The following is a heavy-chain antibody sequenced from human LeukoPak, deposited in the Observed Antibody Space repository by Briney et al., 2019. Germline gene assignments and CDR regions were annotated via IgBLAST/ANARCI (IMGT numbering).Heavy chain of an antibody. CDR1: GGSISSYY. CDR2: IYYSGST. J-gene: IGHJ4*02. Sequence: PSETLSLTCTVSGGSISSYYWSWIRQPPGKGLEWIGYIYYSGSTNYNPSLKSRVTISVDTSKNQFSLKLSPVTAADTAMYCCARVSGYDWESFYDYWGQGSLVTVSS. V-gene: IGHV4-59*01. D-gene: IGHD5-12*01. CDR3: ARVSGYDWESFYDY.